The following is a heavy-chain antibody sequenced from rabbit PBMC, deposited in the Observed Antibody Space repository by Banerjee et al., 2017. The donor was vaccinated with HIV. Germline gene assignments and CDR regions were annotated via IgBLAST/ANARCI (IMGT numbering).Heavy chain of an antibody. CDR2: IYTGSGST. Sequence: QSLEESGGDLVKPGASLTLTCTASGFSFSSSYWIYWVRQAPGKGLEWIACIYTGSGSTYYASWAKGRFTITKTSSTTVTLQMTSLTAADTATYFCARDPYAVISPYFNLWGPGTLVTVS. J-gene: IGHJ4*01. CDR3: ARDPYAVISPYFNL. CDR1: GFSFSSSYW. V-gene: IGHV1S40*01. D-gene: IGHD8-1*01.